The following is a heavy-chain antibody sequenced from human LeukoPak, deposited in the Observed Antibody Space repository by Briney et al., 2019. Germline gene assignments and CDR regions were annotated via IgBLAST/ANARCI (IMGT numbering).Heavy chain of an antibody. CDR2: ISGGGGST. J-gene: IGHJ4*02. D-gene: IGHD2-15*01. Sequence: GGSLRLSCAASGFTFSSYAMSWVRQPPGKGLEWVSAISGGGGSTYYADSVKGRFTISRDNSKNTLYLQMNSLRAENTAVYYCAKDGRGSWPLDFDYWGQGTLVTVSS. CDR3: AKDGRGSWPLDFDY. V-gene: IGHV3-23*01. CDR1: GFTFSSYA.